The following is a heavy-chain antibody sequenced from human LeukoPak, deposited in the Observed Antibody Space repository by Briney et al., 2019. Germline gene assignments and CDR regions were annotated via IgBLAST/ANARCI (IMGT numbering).Heavy chain of an antibody. D-gene: IGHD3-9*01. CDR1: GYIFTSYY. Sequence: ASVKVSCKTSGYIFTSYYMHWVRQAPGQGLEWMGWINPNSGGTNYAQKFYARVTMTRDTSISTAYMELSRLRSDDTAVFYCARSPDILTGENFDYWGQGTLVTVSS. J-gene: IGHJ4*02. V-gene: IGHV1-2*02. CDR2: INPNSGGT. CDR3: ARSPDILTGENFDY.